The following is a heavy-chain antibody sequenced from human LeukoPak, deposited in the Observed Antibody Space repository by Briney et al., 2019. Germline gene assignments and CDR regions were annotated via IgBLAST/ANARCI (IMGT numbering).Heavy chain of an antibody. CDR3: AAPVGNYYDTSGPQTH. CDR1: GYTFTGYY. D-gene: IGHD3-22*01. J-gene: IGHJ4*02. Sequence: ASVKVSCKASGYTFTGYYLHWVRQAPGQGLEWMGWINPNSGYTNYAQKFHGRVTMTRDTSISTAYMGLSRLRSDDTAVYFCAAPVGNYYDTSGPQTHWGQGTLVTVSS. CDR2: INPNSGYT. V-gene: IGHV1-2*02.